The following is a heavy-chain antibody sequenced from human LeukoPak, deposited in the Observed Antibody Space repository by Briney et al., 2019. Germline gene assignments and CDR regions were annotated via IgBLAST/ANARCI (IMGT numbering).Heavy chain of an antibody. CDR1: GFTFSSYG. V-gene: IGHV3-30*02. CDR3: AKDRGDIVVVPAALDAFDI. J-gene: IGHJ3*02. Sequence: PGGSLRLSCAASGFTFSSYGMHWVRQAPGKGLVWVAFIRYDGSNKYYADSVKGRFTISRDNSKNTLYLQMNSLRAEDTAVYYCAKDRGDIVVVPAALDAFDIWGQGTMVTVSS. D-gene: IGHD2-2*01. CDR2: IRYDGSNK.